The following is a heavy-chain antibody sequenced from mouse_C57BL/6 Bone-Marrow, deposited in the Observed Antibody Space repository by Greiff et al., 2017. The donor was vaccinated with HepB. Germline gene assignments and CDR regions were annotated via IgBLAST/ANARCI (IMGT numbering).Heavy chain of an antibody. D-gene: IGHD1-1*01. V-gene: IGHV1-15*01. CDR2: IDPETGGT. Sequence: VQLQQSGAELVRPGASVTLSCKASGYTFTDYEMHWVKQTPVHGLEWIGAIDPETGGTAYNQKFKGKAILTADKSSSTAYMELRSLTSEDSAVYYCTRLGYYGSSYAMDYWGQGTSVTVSS. CDR1: GYTFTDYE. CDR3: TRLGYYGSSYAMDY. J-gene: IGHJ4*01.